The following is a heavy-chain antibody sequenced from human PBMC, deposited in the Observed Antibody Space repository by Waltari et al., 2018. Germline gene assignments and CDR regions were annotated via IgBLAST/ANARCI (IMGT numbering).Heavy chain of an antibody. V-gene: IGHV3-74*01. D-gene: IGHD3-3*01. CDR1: GFTHSGTW. CDR2: ISGDGSTI. J-gene: IGHJ4*02. CDR3: ARGADL. Sequence: EVQLVESGGGLVQPGGSLRLCCAAAGFTHSGTWLHWVRQFPGKGLVWVSRISGDGSTINYADSVKGRFTISRDTAKNTLYLQMNSLRAEDTAVYYCARGADLRGQGILVTVSS.